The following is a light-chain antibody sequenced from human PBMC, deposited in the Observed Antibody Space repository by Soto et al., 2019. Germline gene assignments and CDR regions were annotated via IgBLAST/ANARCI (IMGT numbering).Light chain of an antibody. CDR1: QSVGNN. Sequence: EIVMTQSPATLSVSPGERVTLSCRASQSVGNNLAWYQQKTGQVPRLLIHGASTRATGIPARFSGSGSGTEITLTISSLQSEDFAVYYCQQCDNWPRTFGQGTKLEIK. CDR2: GAS. J-gene: IGKJ2*01. V-gene: IGKV3-15*01. CDR3: QQCDNWPRT.